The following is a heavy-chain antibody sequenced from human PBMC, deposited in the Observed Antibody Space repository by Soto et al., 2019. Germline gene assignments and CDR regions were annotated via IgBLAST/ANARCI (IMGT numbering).Heavy chain of an antibody. CDR1: GYTFTSYD. CDR3: ARVMIRRRVYCSGGSCLNWFDP. J-gene: IGHJ5*02. V-gene: IGHV1-8*01. D-gene: IGHD2-15*01. CDR2: MNPNSGNT. Sequence: QVQLVQSGAEVKKPGASVKVSCKASGYTFTSYDINWVRQATGQGLEWMGWMNPNSGNTGYAQKFQGRVTMTRNTSISTAYMELSSLRSEDTAVYYCARVMIRRRVYCSGGSCLNWFDPWGKGTLVTVSS.